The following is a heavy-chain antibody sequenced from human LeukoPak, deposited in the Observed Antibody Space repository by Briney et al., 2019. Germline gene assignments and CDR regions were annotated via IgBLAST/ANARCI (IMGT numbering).Heavy chain of an antibody. CDR2: INTNTGNP. CDR1: GYTFTSYA. Sequence: ASVKVSCKASGYTFTSYAMNWVRQAPGQGLEWMGWINTNTGNPTYAQGFTGRFVFSLDTSVSTAYLQISSLKAEDTAVYYCAVILTGNRYWYFDLWGRGTLVTVSS. CDR3: AVILTGNRYWYFDL. D-gene: IGHD3-9*01. V-gene: IGHV7-4-1*02. J-gene: IGHJ2*01.